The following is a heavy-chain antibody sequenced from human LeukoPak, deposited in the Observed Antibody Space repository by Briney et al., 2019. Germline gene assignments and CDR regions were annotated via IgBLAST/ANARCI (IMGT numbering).Heavy chain of an antibody. CDR2: ISYDGSNK. CDR3: AKDRTTVTTGAYYYGMGV. Sequence: GGSLRLSCAASGFTFSSCGMHWVRQAPDKGLEWVAVISYDGSNKYYADSVKGRFTISRDNSKNTLYLQMNSLRAEDTAVYYCAKDRTTVTTGAYYYGMGVWGQGTTVTVSS. J-gene: IGHJ6*02. CDR1: GFTFSSCG. V-gene: IGHV3-30*18. D-gene: IGHD4-17*01.